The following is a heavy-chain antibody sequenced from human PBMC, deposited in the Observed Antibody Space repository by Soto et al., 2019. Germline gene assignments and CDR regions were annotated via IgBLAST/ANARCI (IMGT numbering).Heavy chain of an antibody. J-gene: IGHJ4*02. Sequence: QVTLKESGHVLVKPTETLTLTCTVSGFSLSNARMGVSWIRQPPGKALEWLAHIFSNDEKSYSTSLKSRLTISKDTSKSQVVLTMTNMDPVDTASYYCARIDDFWSGYYACDYCGQGTLVTVSS. D-gene: IGHD3-3*01. CDR3: ARIDDFWSGYYACDY. CDR1: GFSLSNARMG. CDR2: IFSNDEK. V-gene: IGHV2-26*01.